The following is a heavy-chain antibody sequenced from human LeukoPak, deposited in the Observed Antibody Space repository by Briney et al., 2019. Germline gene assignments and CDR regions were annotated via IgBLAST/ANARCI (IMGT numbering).Heavy chain of an antibody. CDR2: TSSSDDGT. V-gene: IGHV3-23*01. J-gene: IGHJ4*02. D-gene: IGHD2-21*01. CDR1: GFPLSSYA. CDR3: ARAPVTSCRGAFCYPFDL. Sequence: GGSLRLSCAASGFPLSSYAMSWVGQVPGKGVEWVSATSSSDDGTYHADSVRGRFTIYRDNFRNTLYLQMNRLRVEYAALYYCARAPVTSCRGAFCYPFDLWGQGVLVTVSS.